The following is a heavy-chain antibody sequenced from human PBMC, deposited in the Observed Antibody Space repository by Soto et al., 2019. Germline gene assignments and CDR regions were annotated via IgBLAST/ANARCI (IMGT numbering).Heavy chain of an antibody. CDR1: GLIFSDYY. J-gene: IGHJ4*01. CDR2: ISGSGRTI. V-gene: IGHV3-11*01. Sequence: GGSLRLSCAASGLIFSDYYMSWIRQAPGKGLEWISHISGSGRTIYYADSVKGRFTISRDNAKNSVFLQMDSLRAEDTAVYYCAREMFGGTYWGHGTLVTVSS. CDR3: AREMFGGTY. D-gene: IGHD3-10*02.